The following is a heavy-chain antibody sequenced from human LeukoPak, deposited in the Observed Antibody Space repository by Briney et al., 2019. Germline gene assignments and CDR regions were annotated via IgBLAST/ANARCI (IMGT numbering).Heavy chain of an antibody. Sequence: GGSLRLSCAASGITFNSYTMNWVRQAPGKGLKWVSGISGSGGRTYYTDSVKGRFTISRDNSKNTLYLQMNSLRAEDTAVYYCAKPARTDYADYWGQGTLVTVSS. V-gene: IGHV3-23*01. CDR1: GITFNSYT. D-gene: IGHD1-14*01. CDR2: ISGSGGRT. CDR3: AKPARTDYADY. J-gene: IGHJ4*02.